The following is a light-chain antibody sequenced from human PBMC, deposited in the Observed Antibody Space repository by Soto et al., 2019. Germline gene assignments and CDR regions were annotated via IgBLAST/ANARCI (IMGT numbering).Light chain of an antibody. J-gene: IGLJ1*01. CDR2: EVS. Sequence: QSALTQPPSASGSPGQSVTISCTGTSSDVGGYNYVSWYQQHPGKAPKLMIYEVSKRPSGVPGRFSGSKSGNTASLTISGLQAEDEADYYCCSYAGSYPFVFGPGTKLTVL. CDR3: CSYAGSYPFV. V-gene: IGLV2-8*01. CDR1: SSDVGGYNY.